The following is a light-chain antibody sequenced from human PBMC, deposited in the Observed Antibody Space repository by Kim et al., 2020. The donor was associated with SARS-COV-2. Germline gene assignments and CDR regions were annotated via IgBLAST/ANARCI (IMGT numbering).Light chain of an antibody. CDR1: QGISNW. J-gene: IGKJ2*01. CDR3: QQTNSFPPYT. CDR2: GAS. Sequence: SVGDSDNITCRESQGISNWLAWYQQKPGKAPKLLSYGASSLESGVPSRFSGSGSGTDFTLTISSLQPEDFATYYWQQTNSFPPYTFGQGTKLEI. V-gene: IGKV1-12*01.